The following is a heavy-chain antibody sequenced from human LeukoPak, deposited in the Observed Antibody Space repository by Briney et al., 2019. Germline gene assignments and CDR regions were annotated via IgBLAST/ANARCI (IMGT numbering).Heavy chain of an antibody. D-gene: IGHD1-26*01. CDR1: GGSISRRSDY. CDR3: ARNESVLGTTGLNDFFDD. J-gene: IGHJ4*02. V-gene: IGHV4-39*01. CDR2: IYYSGST. Sequence: SETLSLTCTVTGGSISRRSDYWGWIRQPPGKGLEWIGSIYYSGSTYYNPSFKSRVTISVDTSRNQFSLQLSYVTAANTAVYYCARNESVLGTTGLNDFFDDWGQGSLVTVSS.